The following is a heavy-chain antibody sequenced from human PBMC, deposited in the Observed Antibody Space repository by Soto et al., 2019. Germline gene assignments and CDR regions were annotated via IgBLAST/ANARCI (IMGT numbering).Heavy chain of an antibody. CDR3: ARQMTTLTTFDY. V-gene: IGHV4-59*01. Sequence: QVQLQESGPGLVKPWETLSLTCAVSGGSISSYYWSWIRQPPGKGLEWIGYIYYSGSTNYNPSLKSRVTISVDTSKNQFSLKVSSVTAADTAVYYCARQMTTLTTFDYWGQGTLVTVSS. J-gene: IGHJ4*02. CDR2: IYYSGST. CDR1: GGSISSYY. D-gene: IGHD4-17*01.